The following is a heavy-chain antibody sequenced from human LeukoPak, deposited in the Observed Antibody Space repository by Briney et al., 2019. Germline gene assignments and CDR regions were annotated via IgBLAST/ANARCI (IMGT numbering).Heavy chain of an antibody. CDR3: ASMATILPIGY. CDR1: GGSFSGYY. CDR2: INHSGST. V-gene: IGHV4-34*01. D-gene: IGHD5-12*01. Sequence: PSETLSLTCAVYGGSFSGYYWSWIRQSPGKGLEWIGEINHSGSTNYNPSLKSRVTISVDASKSQFSLKLSSVTAADTAVYYCASMATILPIGYWGQGTLVTVSS. J-gene: IGHJ4*02.